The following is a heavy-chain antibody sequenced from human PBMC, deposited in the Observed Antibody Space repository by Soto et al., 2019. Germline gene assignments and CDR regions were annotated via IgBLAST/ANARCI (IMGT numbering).Heavy chain of an antibody. CDR1: GGSISSSNW. J-gene: IGHJ6*02. D-gene: IGHD6-6*01. V-gene: IGHV4-4*02. Sequence: SETLSLTCAVSGGSISSSNWWSWVRQPPGKGLEWIGEIYHSGSTNYNPSLKSRVTVSVDKSKNQFSLKLSSVTAADTAVYYCARLTGYSSSYYYYYYGMDVWGQGTTVTVSS. CDR2: IYHSGST. CDR3: ARLTGYSSSYYYYYYGMDV.